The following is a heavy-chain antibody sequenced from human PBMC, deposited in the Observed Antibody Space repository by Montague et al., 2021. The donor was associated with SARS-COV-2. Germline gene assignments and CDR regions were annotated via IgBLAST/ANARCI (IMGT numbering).Heavy chain of an antibody. J-gene: IGHJ5*02. Sequence: SETLSLTCTVSGGSISSYYWSWIRQPPGKGLEWIGDIYHSGSTNYNPSLKSRVTISVDTSKNQFSLKLSSVTAADTAVYYCARGRLTVRGVIGWFDPWGQGTLVTVSS. D-gene: IGHD3-16*02. CDR3: ARGRLTVRGVIGWFDP. CDR2: IYHSGST. CDR1: GGSISSYY. V-gene: IGHV4-59*01.